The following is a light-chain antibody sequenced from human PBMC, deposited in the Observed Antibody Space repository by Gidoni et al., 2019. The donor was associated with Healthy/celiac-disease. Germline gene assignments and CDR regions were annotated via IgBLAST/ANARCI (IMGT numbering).Light chain of an antibody. CDR2: AAS. CDR3: QHSYSTPWT. Sequence: DIQMTQSPSSLSASVGDRVTITCRASQSISSYLNWYQQKPRKAPKLLIYAASSLQSGVPSRFSGSGSETDFTLTISRLQPEAFATYYCQHSYSTPWTFGQGTKVEIK. V-gene: IGKV1-39*01. J-gene: IGKJ1*01. CDR1: QSISSY.